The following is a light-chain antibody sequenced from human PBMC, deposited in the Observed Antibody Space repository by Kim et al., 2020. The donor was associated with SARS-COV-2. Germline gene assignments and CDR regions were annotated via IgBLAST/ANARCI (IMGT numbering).Light chain of an antibody. CDR2: EVN. J-gene: IGLJ3*02. CDR3: SSYAGSNNWV. V-gene: IGLV2-8*01. Sequence: QSALTQHHSASGSPGESVTISCTGTSSDVGGHNDVSWYQQHPGKAPKLLIYEVNKRPSGVPDRFAGSKSGNTASLTVSGHQAEDEADYYCSSYAGSNNWVFGGGTQLTVL. CDR1: SSDVGGHND.